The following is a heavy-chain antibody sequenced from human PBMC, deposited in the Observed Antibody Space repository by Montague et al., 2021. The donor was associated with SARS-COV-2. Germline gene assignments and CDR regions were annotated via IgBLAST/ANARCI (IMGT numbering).Heavy chain of an antibody. CDR2: IVVGSGNT. J-gene: IGHJ3*02. Sequence: SVKVSCKASGFTSTSSAMQWVRQARGQRLEWIGWIVVGSGNTNYAQKYQERVTITRDMSTSTAYMELSSLRSEDTAVYYCAAPTTLDAFDIWGQGTMVTVSS. CDR1: GFTSTSSA. D-gene: IGHD2-15*01. V-gene: IGHV1-58*02. CDR3: AAPTTLDAFDI.